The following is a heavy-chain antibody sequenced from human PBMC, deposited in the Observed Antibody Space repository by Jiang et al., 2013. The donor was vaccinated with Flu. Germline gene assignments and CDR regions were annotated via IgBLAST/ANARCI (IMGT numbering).Heavy chain of an antibody. D-gene: IGHD1-26*01. J-gene: IGHJ6*02. CDR1: TFTNSN. Sequence: TFTNSNMHWVRQAPGQGLEWMGWINPNSGGTNYAQKFQGWVTMTRDTSISTAYMELSRLRSDDTAVYYCARELKMGATEAYYYYYGMDVWGQGTTVTVSS. CDR2: INPNSGGT. CDR3: ARELKMGATEAYYYYYGMDV. V-gene: IGHV1-2*04.